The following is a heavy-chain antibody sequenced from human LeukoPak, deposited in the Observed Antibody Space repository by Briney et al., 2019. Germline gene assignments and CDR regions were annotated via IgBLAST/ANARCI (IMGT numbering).Heavy chain of an antibody. CDR3: AKVRRSITMIVVVTPYFDY. V-gene: IGHV3-23*01. CDR1: GFTFSSYA. CDR2: ISGSGGNT. J-gene: IGHJ4*02. Sequence: GGSLRLSCAASGFTFSSYAMSWVRQAPGKGLEWVSAISGSGGNTYYADSVKGRFTISRDNSKNTLYLQMNSLRAEDTAVYYCAKVRRSITMIVVVTPYFDYWGQGTLVTVSS. D-gene: IGHD3-22*01.